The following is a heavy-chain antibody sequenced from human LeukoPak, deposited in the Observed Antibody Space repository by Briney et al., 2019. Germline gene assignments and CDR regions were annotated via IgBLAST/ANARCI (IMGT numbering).Heavy chain of an antibody. Sequence: TSETLSLTCTVSGGSISSYYWSWIRQPPGKGLEWIGYIYYSGSTNYNPSLKSRVTISVDTSKNQFSLKLSSVTAADTAVYYCARHLDSSSGQLHPKNVWGQGTLVTVSS. V-gene: IGHV4-59*08. CDR1: GGSISSYY. D-gene: IGHD6-6*01. CDR3: ARHLDSSSGQLHPKNV. J-gene: IGHJ4*02. CDR2: IYYSGST.